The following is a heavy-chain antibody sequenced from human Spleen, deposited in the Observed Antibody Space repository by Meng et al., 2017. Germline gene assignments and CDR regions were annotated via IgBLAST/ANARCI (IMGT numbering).Heavy chain of an antibody. CDR3: ARDTSTSLDY. CDR2: ITNTPNRYTT. CDR1: EFTFTDHY. V-gene: IGHV3-72*01. D-gene: IGHD2/OR15-2a*01. J-gene: IGHJ4*02. Sequence: VQLVDSGGGVVQPGRSLRLSCAASEFTFTDHYMDWVRQAPGKGLEWVGRITNTPNRYTTNYAASVKGRFTISRDDSKNSLYLEMNSLKIEDTAVYYCARDTSTSLDYWGQGALVTVSS.